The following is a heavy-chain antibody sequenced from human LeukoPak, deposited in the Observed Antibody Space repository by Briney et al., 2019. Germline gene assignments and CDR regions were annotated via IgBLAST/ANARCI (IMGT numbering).Heavy chain of an antibody. D-gene: IGHD3-22*01. CDR3: AKHEGSYFDKSGYTFEY. Sequence: SETLSLTCTVSGDSVSSGSHHWSWIRQAPGKGLEWIGSIHYSGNTYYNPSLKSRVTISVDTSRNQFSLKLSSVSAADRGIYYCAKHEGSYFDKSGYTFEYWGQGTLVTVSS. V-gene: IGHV4-39*01. CDR2: IHYSGNT. CDR1: GDSVSSGSHH. J-gene: IGHJ4*02.